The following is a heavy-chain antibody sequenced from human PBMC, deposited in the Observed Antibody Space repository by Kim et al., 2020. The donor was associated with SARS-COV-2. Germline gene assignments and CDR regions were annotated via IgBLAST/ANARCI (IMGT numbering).Heavy chain of an antibody. J-gene: IGHJ4*02. CDR2: INHSGST. Sequence: SETLSLTCAVYGWSFSGDYWSWIRQPPGKGLEWIGEINHSGSTNYNPSLKSRVTISVDTSKNQFSLKLSSVTAADTAVYYCASDRRGTIFGVVIISGGYFDYWGQGTLVTVSS. D-gene: IGHD3-3*01. V-gene: IGHV4-34*01. CDR3: ASDRRGTIFGVVIISGGYFDY. CDR1: GWSFSGDY.